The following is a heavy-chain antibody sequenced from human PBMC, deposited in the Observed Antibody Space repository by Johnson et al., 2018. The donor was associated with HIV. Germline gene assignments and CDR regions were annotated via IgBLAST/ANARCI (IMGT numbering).Heavy chain of an antibody. D-gene: IGHD6-13*01. CDR1: GFTFSSYD. Sequence: VYLVESGGGLVQPGGSLRLYCAASGFTFSSYDMHWVRQTTGKGLEWVSSIATAGDTYYPGSVKGRFTISRENAKDSLYLQMNSLRAGDTAVYYCARIAARGAFDIWGQGTMVTVSS. J-gene: IGHJ3*02. V-gene: IGHV3-13*01. CDR3: ARIAARGAFDI. CDR2: IATAGDT.